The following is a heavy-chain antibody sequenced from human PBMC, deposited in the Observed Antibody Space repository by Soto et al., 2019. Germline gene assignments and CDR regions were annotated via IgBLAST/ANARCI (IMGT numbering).Heavy chain of an antibody. V-gene: IGHV3-30*19. CDR3: ARWGTTGGLDV. CDR2: TSYDGSGK. CDR1: GFTFRSYV. D-gene: IGHD3-16*01. J-gene: IGHJ1*01. Sequence: QVQLVESGGGVVQPGTSLRVSCVGSGFTFRSYVIHWVRQAPGKGLEWVALTSYDGSGKYYGDSVRGRFTISSDNSRNTVDLQMDSLRLEDTALYYCARWGTTGGLDVWGQGTLVSVSS.